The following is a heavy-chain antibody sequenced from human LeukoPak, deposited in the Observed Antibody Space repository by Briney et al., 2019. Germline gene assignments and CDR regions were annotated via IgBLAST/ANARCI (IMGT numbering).Heavy chain of an antibody. V-gene: IGHV4-38-2*02. J-gene: IGHJ5*02. D-gene: IGHD4-17*01. CDR3: ARVGDYGDYVNWFDP. CDR2: IYHLGNS. Sequence: SETLSLTCIVSDYSISSGYYWGWIRQPPGKGLEWIGSIYHLGNSYYNPSLKSRVTISVDTSKNQFSLKMNSVTAADTAVYYCARVGDYGDYVNWFDPWGQGTLVTVSS. CDR1: DYSISSGYY.